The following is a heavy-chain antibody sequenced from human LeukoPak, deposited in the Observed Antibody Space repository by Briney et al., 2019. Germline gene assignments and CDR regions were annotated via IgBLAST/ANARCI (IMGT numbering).Heavy chain of an antibody. Sequence: PGGSLRLSCAASGFTFSTYGMHWVRQAPGKALEWVAVISYDGSHKYYADSVKGRFTIFRDNSKNTLYLQMNSLRAEDTAVYYCAKDQISRGSDYWGQGTLVTVSS. CDR3: AKDQISRGSDY. CDR2: ISYDGSHK. J-gene: IGHJ4*02. D-gene: IGHD2-2*01. V-gene: IGHV3-30*18. CDR1: GFTFSTYG.